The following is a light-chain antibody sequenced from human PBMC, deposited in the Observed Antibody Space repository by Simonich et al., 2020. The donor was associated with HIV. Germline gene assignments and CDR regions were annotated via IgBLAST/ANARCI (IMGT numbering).Light chain of an antibody. CDR1: QGLNSW. CDR2: AAS. Sequence: DIQMTQSPSSVSASVGDRVTITCRASQGLNSWLAWYQQKPGKAPKLLSYAASSLQSGVPSRFSGSGSGTDFTLTITTLQPEDFATYYCQQYNSYSLTFGQGTKVEIK. CDR3: QQYNSYSLT. V-gene: IGKV1D-16*01. J-gene: IGKJ1*01.